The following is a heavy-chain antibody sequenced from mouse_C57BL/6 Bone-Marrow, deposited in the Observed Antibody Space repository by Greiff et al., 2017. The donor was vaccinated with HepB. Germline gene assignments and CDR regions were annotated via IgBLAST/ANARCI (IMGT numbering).Heavy chain of an antibody. J-gene: IGHJ4*01. CDR2: IYPGSGNT. Sequence: VHLVESGPELVKPGASVKISCKASGYSFTSYYIHWVKQRPGQGLEWIGWIYPGSGNTKYNEKFKGKATLTADTSSSTAYMQLSSLTSEDSAVYYCATPAYYYAMDYWGQGTSVTVSS. CDR1: GYSFTSYY. V-gene: IGHV1-66*01. CDR3: ATPAYYYAMDY.